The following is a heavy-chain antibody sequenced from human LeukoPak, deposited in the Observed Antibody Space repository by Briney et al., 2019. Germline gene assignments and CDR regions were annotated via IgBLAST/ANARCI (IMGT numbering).Heavy chain of an antibody. D-gene: IGHD6-13*01. J-gene: IGHJ6*02. CDR3: ARGLWAAAGMRYYGMDV. V-gene: IGHV1-2*02. CDR2: INPNSGGT. CDR1: GYTFSGYY. Sequence: ASVKVSCKASGYTFSGYYMHWMRQAPGQGLEWMGWINPNSGGTNYAQKFQGRVTMTRDTSISTAYMELSRLRSDDTAVYYCARGLWAAAGMRYYGMDVWGQGTTVTVSS.